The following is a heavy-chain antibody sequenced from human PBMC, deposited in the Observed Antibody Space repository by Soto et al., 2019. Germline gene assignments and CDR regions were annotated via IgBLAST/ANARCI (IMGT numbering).Heavy chain of an antibody. CDR3: ARVPVWSGYYGDNWFEP. CDR2: INHSGST. D-gene: IGHD3-3*01. CDR1: GGSFSGYY. Sequence: SETLSLTCAVYGGSFSGYYWSWIRQPPGKGLEWIGEINHSGSTNYNPSLKSRVTISVDTSKNQFSLKLSSVTAADTAVYYCARVPVWSGYYGDNWFEPWGQGTLVTVSS. V-gene: IGHV4-34*01. J-gene: IGHJ5*02.